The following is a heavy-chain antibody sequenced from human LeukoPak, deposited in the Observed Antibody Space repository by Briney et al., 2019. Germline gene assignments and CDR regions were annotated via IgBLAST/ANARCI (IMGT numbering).Heavy chain of an antibody. CDR1: GFTFSSYS. D-gene: IGHD3-22*01. J-gene: IGHJ4*02. V-gene: IGHV3-21*01. Sequence: GGSLRLSCAAPGFTFSSYSMNWVRQAPGKGLEWVSSISTSGTYIDYADSVKGRFTISRDNAKNSLYLQLDSLRAEDTAVYYCARDLEDYNSGGYYLGYWGQGTLVTVSS. CDR2: ISTSGTYI. CDR3: ARDLEDYNSGGYYLGY.